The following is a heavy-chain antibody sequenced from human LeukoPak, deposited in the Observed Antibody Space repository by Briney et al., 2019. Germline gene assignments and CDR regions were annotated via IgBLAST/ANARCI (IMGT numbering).Heavy chain of an antibody. Sequence: GSLRLSCAASGFTFSDYYMSWIRQAPGKGLEWISYISSSGSTIYYADSVKGRFTISRDKAKNSLYLQMNSLRAEDTAIYYCARDLYTSGWNGYYGMDVWGQGTTVTVSS. CDR3: ARDLYTSGWNGYYGMDV. J-gene: IGHJ6*02. V-gene: IGHV3-11*04. CDR1: GFTFSDYY. CDR2: ISSSGSTI. D-gene: IGHD6-19*01.